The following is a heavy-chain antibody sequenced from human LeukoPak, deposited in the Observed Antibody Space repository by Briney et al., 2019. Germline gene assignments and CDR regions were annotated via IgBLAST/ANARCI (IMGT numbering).Heavy chain of an antibody. D-gene: IGHD2-8*01. J-gene: IGHJ6*02. CDR3: ARGRYCTNGVCPYYYYGMDV. CDR2: ISAYNGNT. V-gene: IGHV1-18*01. Sequence: ASVKVSCKASGYTFTSYGISWVRQAPGQELEWMGWISAYNGNTNYAQKLQGRVTMTTDTSTSTAYMELRSLRSDDTAVYYCARGRYCTNGVCPYYYYGMDVWGQGTTVTVSS. CDR1: GYTFTSYG.